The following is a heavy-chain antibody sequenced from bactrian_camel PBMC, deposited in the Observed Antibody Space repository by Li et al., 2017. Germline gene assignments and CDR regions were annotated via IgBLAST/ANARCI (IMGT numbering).Heavy chain of an antibody. CDR1: RSTTASTF. V-gene: IGHV3S54*01. J-gene: IGHJ4*01. CDR2: IYTYGGVALDT. D-gene: IGHD3*01. Sequence: HVQLVESGGGSVQAGGSLRLTCETSRSTTASTFMGWFRQAPGKERGGVAAIYTYGGVALDTYYADSVKGRFDISRDNAKSTVYLQMNSLKIEDTAVYYCALGSSRQATMTARGKGTQVTVS.